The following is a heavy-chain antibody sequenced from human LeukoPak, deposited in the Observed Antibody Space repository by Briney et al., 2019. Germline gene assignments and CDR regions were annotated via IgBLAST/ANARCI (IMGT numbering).Heavy chain of an antibody. CDR1: GYSISSGYY. CDR2: IYHSGST. D-gene: IGHD3-9*01. CDR3: AKLRRYFDPGAFDI. Sequence: SETLSLTCTVSGYSISSGYYWGWIRQPPGKGLEWIGSIYHSGSTYYNPSLKSRVTISVDTSKNHFSLKLSSVTAADTAVYYCAKLRRYFDPGAFDIWGQGTMVTVSS. J-gene: IGHJ3*02. V-gene: IGHV4-38-2*02.